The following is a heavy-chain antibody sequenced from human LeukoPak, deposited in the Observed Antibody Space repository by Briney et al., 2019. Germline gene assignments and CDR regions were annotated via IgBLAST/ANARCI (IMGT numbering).Heavy chain of an antibody. V-gene: IGHV1-69*05. Sequence: SVRVSCKASGGTFSIYAISWVRQAPGQGLEWMGRIIPIFGTANYAQKFQGRVTITTDESTSTAYMELSSLRSEDTAVYYCAREDTVTTADYWGQGTLVTVSS. CDR3: AREDTVTTADY. J-gene: IGHJ4*02. CDR1: GGTFSIYA. CDR2: IIPIFGTA. D-gene: IGHD4-17*01.